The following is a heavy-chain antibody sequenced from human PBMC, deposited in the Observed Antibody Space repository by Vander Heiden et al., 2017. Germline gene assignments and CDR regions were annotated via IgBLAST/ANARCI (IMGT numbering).Heavy chain of an antibody. CDR2: FDPDDGET. CDR1: GSILTELS. J-gene: IGHJ4*02. V-gene: IGHV1-24*01. Sequence: QVQLVQSGAEVRKPGPSVKVPCKVSGSILTELSMHWVRQAPGKGLEWMGGFDPDDGETIYAQNLQGRVTTTEDTSTNTAYMELSSLRSEDTAVYYCATLPYFYDSSTYGSFDFWGQGTLVTVSS. D-gene: IGHD3-22*01. CDR3: ATLPYFYDSSTYGSFDF.